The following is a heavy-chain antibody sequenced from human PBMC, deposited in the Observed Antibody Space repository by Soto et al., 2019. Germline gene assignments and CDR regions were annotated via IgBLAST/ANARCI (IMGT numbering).Heavy chain of an antibody. D-gene: IGHD3-10*01. V-gene: IGHV4-30-4*01. CDR1: GGSISSGDYY. CDR2: IYYSGST. Sequence: SETLSLTCTVSGGSISSGDYYWSWIRQPPGKGLEWIGYIYYSGSTYYNPSLKSRVTISVDTSKNQFSLKLSSVTAADTAVYYCARDPYGSGSYYDYWGQGTLVTVSS. CDR3: ARDPYGSGSYYDY. J-gene: IGHJ4*02.